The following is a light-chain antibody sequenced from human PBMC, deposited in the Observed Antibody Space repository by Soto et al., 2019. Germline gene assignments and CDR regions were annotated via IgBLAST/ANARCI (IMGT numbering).Light chain of an antibody. CDR2: AAS. Sequence: DVQMTQSPSGPSASVGDRVTITCRASQSLGGYLNWYQQKAGKAPNXXIYAASTLHSGAPSRFSGSGSGTHFTLTINSLQPEDFAFYYCQQSYNTPWTFGQGTKVDI. CDR3: QQSYNTPWT. V-gene: IGKV1-39*01. CDR1: QSLGGY. J-gene: IGKJ1*01.